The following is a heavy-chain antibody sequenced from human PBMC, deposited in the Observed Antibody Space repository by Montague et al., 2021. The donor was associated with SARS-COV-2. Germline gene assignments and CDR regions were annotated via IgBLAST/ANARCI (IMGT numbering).Heavy chain of an antibody. D-gene: IGHD3-9*01. CDR2: IDPSDSQT. CDR3: ATEASYYDVLTGYHNWFDP. CDR1: GYTFGSYW. Sequence: QSGAEVKKPGESLRISCKVSGYTFGSYWIAWVRQMPGKGLEWMGRIDPSDSQTYYNPSFRGHVTMSADKSISTAYLQWSSLRASDTAVYYCATEASYYDVLTGYHNWFDPWGQGTLVTVSS. J-gene: IGHJ5*02. V-gene: IGHV5-10-1*01.